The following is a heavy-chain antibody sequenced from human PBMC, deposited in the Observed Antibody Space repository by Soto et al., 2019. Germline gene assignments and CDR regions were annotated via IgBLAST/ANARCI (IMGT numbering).Heavy chain of an antibody. Sequence: ESGGGLVQPGRSLRLSCAASGFTFDDYAMHWVRQAPGKGLEWVSGISWNSGSIGYADSVKGRFTISRDNAKNSLYLQMNSLRAEDTALYYCAKSGVDTALNYWGQGTLVTVSS. CDR1: GFTFDDYA. D-gene: IGHD5-18*01. CDR3: AKSGVDTALNY. V-gene: IGHV3-9*01. CDR2: ISWNSGSI. J-gene: IGHJ4*02.